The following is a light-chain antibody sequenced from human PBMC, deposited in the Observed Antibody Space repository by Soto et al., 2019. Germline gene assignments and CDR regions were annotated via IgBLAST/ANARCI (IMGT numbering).Light chain of an antibody. CDR1: QSISSW. CDR3: QQYNSYSPRHT. Sequence: DIQMTQSPSTLSASVGDRVTITCRASQSISSWLAWYQQKPGKAPKLLIYDASSLESGVPSRFSGSGSGTEFPLTISSLQPDDFATYYCQQYNSYSPRHTFGQGTKLEIK. J-gene: IGKJ2*01. V-gene: IGKV1-5*01. CDR2: DAS.